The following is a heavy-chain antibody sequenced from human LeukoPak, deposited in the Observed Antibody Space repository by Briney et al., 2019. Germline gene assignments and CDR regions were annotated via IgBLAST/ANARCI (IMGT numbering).Heavy chain of an antibody. V-gene: IGHV1-69*06. J-gene: IGHJ3*02. D-gene: IGHD3-3*01. CDR3: ARGRIGLRITTFGVVRFPPNDAFHI. Sequence: GASVKVSCKASGGTFSSYAISWVRQAPGQGLEWMGGIIPIFGTANYAQKFQGRVTITADKSTSTAYMELSSLRSEDTAVYYCARGRIGLRITTFGVVRFPPNDAFHIWGQGTMVTVSS. CDR1: GGTFSSYA. CDR2: IIPIFGTA.